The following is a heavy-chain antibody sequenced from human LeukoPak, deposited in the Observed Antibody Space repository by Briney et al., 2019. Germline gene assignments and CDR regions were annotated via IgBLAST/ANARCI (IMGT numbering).Heavy chain of an antibody. V-gene: IGHV4-61*01. J-gene: IGHJ3*02. CDR1: GGSVSSGSYY. CDR3: ARVASGYDVFDI. D-gene: IGHD3-3*01. Sequence: KPSETLSLTCTVSGGSVSSGSYYWSWIRQPPGKGLEWIVYIYYSGSTNYNPSLKSRVTISVDTSKNQFSLKLSSVTAADTAVFYCARVASGYDVFDIWGQGIMVTVSS. CDR2: IYYSGST.